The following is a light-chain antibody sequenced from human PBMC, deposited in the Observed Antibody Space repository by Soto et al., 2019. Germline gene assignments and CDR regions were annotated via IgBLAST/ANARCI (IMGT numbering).Light chain of an antibody. J-gene: IGKJ3*01. Sequence: DIQMTQSPSSLSASVGDRVTITCRTSQAISKYLNWYQQKPGKAPMLLIYAASSLQSGVPSRVTGSGSGTDFTIIMSMLQPEDFSSYYCQQTCTAPPFSFGPGTKV. CDR1: QAISKY. CDR3: QQTCTAPPFS. CDR2: AAS. V-gene: IGKV1-39*01.